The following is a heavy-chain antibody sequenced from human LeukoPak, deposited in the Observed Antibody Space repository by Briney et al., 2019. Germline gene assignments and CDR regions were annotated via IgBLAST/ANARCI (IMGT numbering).Heavy chain of an antibody. CDR3: ARMVGWGARRYYYYYMDV. Sequence: SETLSLTCTVSGFSISSYYWSWIRQPPGKGLEWIGYIYYSGSTNYNPSLKSRVTISVDTSKNQFSLKLSSVTAADTAVYYCARMVGWGARRYYYYYMDVWGKGTTVTISS. CDR2: IYYSGST. J-gene: IGHJ6*03. V-gene: IGHV4-59*01. D-gene: IGHD1-26*01. CDR1: GFSISSYY.